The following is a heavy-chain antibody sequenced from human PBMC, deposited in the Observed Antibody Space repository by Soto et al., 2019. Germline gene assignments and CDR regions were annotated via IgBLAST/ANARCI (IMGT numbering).Heavy chain of an antibody. CDR1: GGSISSYY. V-gene: IGHV4-59*08. Sequence: QVQLQESGPGLVKPSETLSLTCTVSGGSISSYYWSWIRQPPGKGLEWIGYIYYSGSTNYNPSLKSRVTISVDTAKNQCSLKLSSVTAADTAVYYCARGHLGELGNVDYWGQGTLVTVSS. D-gene: IGHD3-16*01. CDR2: IYYSGST. J-gene: IGHJ4*02. CDR3: ARGHLGELGNVDY.